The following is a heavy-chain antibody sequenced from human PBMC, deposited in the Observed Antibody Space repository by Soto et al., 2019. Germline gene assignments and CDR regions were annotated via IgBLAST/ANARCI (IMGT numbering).Heavy chain of an antibody. J-gene: IGHJ3*02. CDR1: CGSISSYY. V-gene: IGHV4-59*12. CDR2: IHYSGST. CDR3: ERGEEWLVHFAFEI. Sequence: PSETLSLTCTVSCGSISSYYWGWIRQPPGKGLEWIGYIHYSGSTNYNPSLRSRVTISVDTPKNQFSLKLSSVTAADTAVYYCERGEEWLVHFAFEIWGQGKVFTGS. D-gene: IGHD6-19*01.